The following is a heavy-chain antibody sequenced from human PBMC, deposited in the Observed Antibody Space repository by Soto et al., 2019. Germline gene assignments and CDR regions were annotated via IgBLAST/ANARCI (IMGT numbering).Heavy chain of an antibody. V-gene: IGHV4-59*01. J-gene: IGHJ5*02. CDR3: ERMLDNYVNGNWFDP. CDR2: IDYIGNT. CDR1: DGSIGSDY. Sequence: PSETLSLTCTVSDGSIGSDYWSWIRQPPGKGLEWLGNIDYIGNTNYNPSLKSRVTMSIDTSKNRFSLKLASVTTADTAVYYCERMLDNYVNGNWFDPCGQGPLVTVSS. D-gene: IGHD4-4*01.